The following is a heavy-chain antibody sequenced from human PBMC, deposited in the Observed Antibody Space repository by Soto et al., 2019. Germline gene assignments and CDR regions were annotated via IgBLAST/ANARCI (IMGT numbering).Heavy chain of an antibody. J-gene: IGHJ4*02. CDR1: GGSISSYY. Sequence: SETLSLTCTVSGGSISSYYWSWIRQPPGKGLEWIGYIYYSGSTNYNPSLKSRVTISVDTSKNQFSLKLSSVTAADTAVYYCARAGYSSSWVPPVGYNWNDVYDYWGQGTLVTVSS. D-gene: IGHD6-13*01. CDR3: ARAGYSSSWVPPVGYNWNDVYDY. V-gene: IGHV4-59*01. CDR2: IYYSGST.